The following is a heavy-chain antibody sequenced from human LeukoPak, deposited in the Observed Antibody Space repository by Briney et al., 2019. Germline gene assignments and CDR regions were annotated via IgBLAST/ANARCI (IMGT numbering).Heavy chain of an antibody. Sequence: GGSLRLSCAASGFTFNSYWMTWVRQAPGKGLEWVADIKQDGSDKYYAGSVKGRFTISRDNAKNSLYLQMNSLRAEDTAVYFCARYNSAWKTDDHWGQGTLVTVSS. CDR2: IKQDGSDK. D-gene: IGHD6-19*01. CDR3: ARYNSAWKTDDH. V-gene: IGHV3-7*03. CDR1: GFTFNSYW. J-gene: IGHJ4*02.